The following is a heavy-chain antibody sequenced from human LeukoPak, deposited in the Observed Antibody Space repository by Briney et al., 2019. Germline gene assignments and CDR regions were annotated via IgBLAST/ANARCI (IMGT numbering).Heavy chain of an antibody. CDR3: AKEYGLRATVTITVGFDP. V-gene: IGHV3-9*01. CDR2: ISWNSGSI. D-gene: IGHD4-17*01. J-gene: IGHJ5*02. Sequence: GGSLRLSCAASGFTFDDYAMPWVRQAPGKGLEWVSGISWNSGSIGCADSVKGRFTVSRDNAKNSLYLQMNSLRAEDTALYYCAKEYGLRATVTITVGFDPWGQGTLVTVSS. CDR1: GFTFDDYA.